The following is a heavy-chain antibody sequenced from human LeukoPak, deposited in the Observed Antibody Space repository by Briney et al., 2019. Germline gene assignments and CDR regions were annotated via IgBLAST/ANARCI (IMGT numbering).Heavy chain of an antibody. V-gene: IGHV1-24*01. J-gene: IGHJ6*03. CDR1: GYTLTQLS. CDR3: ARDRGYSYYQFYMDV. CDR2: FDPKDGDT. Sequence: ASVKVSCKVSGYTLTQLSVHWVRQAPGKGLEWMGNFDPKDGDTIYAQRFQGRVTMTDDTSTHTAYMELSSLRSEDTAVYYCARDRGYSYYQFYMDVWGKGTTVTVSS. D-gene: IGHD5-24*01.